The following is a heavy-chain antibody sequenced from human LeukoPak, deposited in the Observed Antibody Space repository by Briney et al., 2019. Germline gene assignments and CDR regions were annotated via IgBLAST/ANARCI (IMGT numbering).Heavy chain of an antibody. V-gene: IGHV4-39*01. CDR2: IYHSGRT. CDR1: GGSISSSTYY. Sequence: SETLSLTCTVSGGSISSSTYYWGWIRQPPGKGLEWIGNIYHSGRTHYKPSLKSRVTIFVDTSKNQSSLKLSSVTATDRAVYYCARHLPSEYSSGWYYVDYWGQGTLVTVSS. D-gene: IGHD6-19*01. CDR3: ARHLPSEYSSGWYYVDY. J-gene: IGHJ4*02.